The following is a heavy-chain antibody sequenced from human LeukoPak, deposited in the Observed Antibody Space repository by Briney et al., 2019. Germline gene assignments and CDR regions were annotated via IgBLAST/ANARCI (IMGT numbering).Heavy chain of an antibody. V-gene: IGHV4-59*13. D-gene: IGHD3-22*01. CDR1: GGSISSYY. CDR2: FYYSGSP. CDR3: ARCGQLPRDYYDSSDQWGGSYYYMDV. J-gene: IGHJ6*03. Sequence: SETLSLTCTVSGGSISSYYWSWIRQPPGKGVEWIGHFYYSGSPNYNPPLKSRVTISVDTSQNQCSLKLSSVTAADTTVYYCARCGQLPRDYYDSSDQWGGSYYYMDVWGKGTTVTVSS.